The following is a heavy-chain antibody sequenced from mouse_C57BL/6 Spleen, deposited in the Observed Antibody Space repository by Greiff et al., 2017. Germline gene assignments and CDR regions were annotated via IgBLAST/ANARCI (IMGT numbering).Heavy chain of an antibody. CDR2: ISSGSSTI. V-gene: IGHV5-17*01. CDR1: GFTFSDYG. J-gene: IGHJ1*03. D-gene: IGHD2-10*01. CDR3: ANLPYDGNYVDFDV. Sequence: DVKLVESGGGLVKPGGSLKLSCAASGFTFSDYGMHWVRQAPEKGLEWVAYISSGSSTIYYADTVKGRFTISRDNAKNTLFLQMTSLRSEDTAMYYCANLPYDGNYVDFDVWGTGTTVTVSS.